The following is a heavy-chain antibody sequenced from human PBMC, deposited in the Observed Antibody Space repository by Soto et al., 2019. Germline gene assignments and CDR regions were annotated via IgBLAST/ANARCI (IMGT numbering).Heavy chain of an antibody. CDR3: VRDIERVGATRYFDH. J-gene: IGHJ4*02. CDR2: ISSSSSDT. Sequence: PGGSLRLSCAASGFTFSDYYMSWIRRAPGKGLEWLSYISSSSSDTNYADSVKGRFSSSRDNAKSTLYLQMESLRVEDTAVYYCVRDIERVGATRYFDHWGQGTRVTVSS. D-gene: IGHD1-26*01. CDR1: GFTFSDYY. V-gene: IGHV3-11*05.